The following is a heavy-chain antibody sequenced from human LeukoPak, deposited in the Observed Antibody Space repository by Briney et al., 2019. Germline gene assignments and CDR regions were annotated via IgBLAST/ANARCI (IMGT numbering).Heavy chain of an antibody. V-gene: IGHV4-61*02. CDR1: GASISANNYY. CDR2: IYTDGIT. J-gene: IGHJ4*02. CDR3: ARFAFSSLRLDY. Sequence: SETLSLTCIVSGASISANNYYWTWIRQPAGKGLEWIGRIYTDGITNYSPSLKSRVTIFLDKPKNQFSLKLTSMTAADSAVYYCARFAFSSLRLDYWGQGAQAIVSS. D-gene: IGHD3-16*01.